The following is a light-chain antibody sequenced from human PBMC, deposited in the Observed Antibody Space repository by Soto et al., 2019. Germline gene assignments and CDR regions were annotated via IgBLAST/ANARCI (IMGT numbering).Light chain of an antibody. Sequence: SYELTQPSSVSVSPGQTARITCSGDVLTKKCARWFQREPGQAPVVVTYQDSERPSGIPERSSGSSTGTTVTLTIGGARVEDEAAFYWYSAPDNNLLFGKGTKLTVL. CDR1: VLTKKC. J-gene: IGLJ3*02. CDR2: QDS. CDR3: YSAPDNNLL. V-gene: IGLV3-27*01.